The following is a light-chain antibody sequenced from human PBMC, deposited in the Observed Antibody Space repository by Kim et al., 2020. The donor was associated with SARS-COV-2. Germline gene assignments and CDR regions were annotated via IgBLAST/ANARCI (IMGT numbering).Light chain of an antibody. CDR3: QQYSSSPWT. Sequence: SASVGDRVTITCRASHNISTLLAWYQQRPGTAPNLLIYKASILESGVTSTFSGRGSGTDFTLTITSLRPDDYATYYCQQYSSSPWTFGQGTKVDIK. CDR2: KAS. CDR1: HNISTL. J-gene: IGKJ1*01. V-gene: IGKV1-5*03.